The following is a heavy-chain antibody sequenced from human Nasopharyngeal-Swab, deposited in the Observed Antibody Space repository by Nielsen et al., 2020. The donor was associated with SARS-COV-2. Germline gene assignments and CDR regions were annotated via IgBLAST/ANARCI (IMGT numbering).Heavy chain of an antibody. CDR3: ARDFHETED. J-gene: IGHJ4*02. CDR2: IYSGIST. D-gene: IGHD2-21*02. CDR1: GFNASGNY. Sequence: GASMKTSCAAAGFNASGNYMSWVRQPPGKRLEWVSVIYSGISTNYADHVKGRFTITRDNAKNTVYLQLNSLRAEDTAVYYCARDFHETEDWDQGTRVTVSS. V-gene: IGHV3-53*01.